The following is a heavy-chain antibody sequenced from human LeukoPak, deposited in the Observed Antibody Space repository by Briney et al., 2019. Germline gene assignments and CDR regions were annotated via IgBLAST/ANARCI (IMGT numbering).Heavy chain of an antibody. CDR3: AREDYDFWSGYYASSFDYYYMDV. CDR2: IYTSGST. Sequence: PSQTLSLTCTVSGGSISSGSYYWSWIRQPAGKGLEWIGRIYTSGSTNYNPSLKSRVTISVDTSKNQFSLKLSSVTAADTAVYYCAREDYDFWSGYYASSFDYYYMDVWGKGTAVTVSS. J-gene: IGHJ6*03. D-gene: IGHD3-3*01. CDR1: GGSISSGSYY. V-gene: IGHV4-61*02.